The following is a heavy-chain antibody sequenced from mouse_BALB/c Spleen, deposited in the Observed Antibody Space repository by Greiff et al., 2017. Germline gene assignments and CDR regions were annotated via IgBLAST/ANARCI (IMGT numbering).Heavy chain of an antibody. CDR2: ISYDGSN. CDR1: GYSITSGYY. Sequence: DVQLQESGPGLVKPSQSLSLTCSVTGYSITSGYYWNWIRQFPGNKLEWMGYISYDGSNNYNPSLKNRISITRDTSMNQFFLKLNSVTTEDTATYYCAREGTDYAMDYWGQGTSVTVSS. CDR3: AREGTDYAMDY. J-gene: IGHJ4*01. V-gene: IGHV3-6*02. D-gene: IGHD2-14*01.